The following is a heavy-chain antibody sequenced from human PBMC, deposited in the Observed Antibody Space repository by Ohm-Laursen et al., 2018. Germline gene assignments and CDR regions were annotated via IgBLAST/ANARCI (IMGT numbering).Heavy chain of an antibody. CDR2: IKSKTDGGTT. J-gene: IGHJ6*02. CDR3: TTVPPLGVLMVYADPSHHYYYGMDV. CDR1: GFTFSNAW. V-gene: IGHV3-15*01. Sequence: SLRLSCTASGFTFSNAWMSWVRQAPGKGLEWVGRIKSKTDGGTTDYAAPVKGRFTISRDDSKNTLYLQMNSLKTEDTAVYYCTTVPPLGVLMVYADPSHHYYYGMDVWGQGTTVTVSS. D-gene: IGHD2-8*01.